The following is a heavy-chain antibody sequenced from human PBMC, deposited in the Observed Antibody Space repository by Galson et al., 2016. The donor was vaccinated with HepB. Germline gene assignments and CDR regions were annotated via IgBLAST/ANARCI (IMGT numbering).Heavy chain of an antibody. J-gene: IGHJ4*02. Sequence: SLRLSCAASGFTFSGYPIHWVRQAPGKGLDWVARSCYDSTKINYADSVKGRFTITTDNSKNTVSLQMNSLRVDDTAVFYCAREASYVNGLDHWGQGTLVTVSS. CDR2: SCYDSTKI. CDR1: GFTFSGYP. CDR3: AREASYVNGLDH. D-gene: IGHD5-18*01. V-gene: IGHV3-30*04.